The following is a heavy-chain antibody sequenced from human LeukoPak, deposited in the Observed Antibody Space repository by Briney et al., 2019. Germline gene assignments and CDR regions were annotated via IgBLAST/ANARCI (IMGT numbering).Heavy chain of an antibody. CDR2: ISSNGGST. J-gene: IGHJ4*02. CDR1: GFTFSSYA. Sequence: GGSLRLSCAASGFTFSSYAMHWVRQAPGKGLEYVSAISSNGGSTYYANSVKGRFTISRDNSKNTLYLQMGSLRAEDMAVYYCAREGLGYCSGGSCHGTLGGIDYWGQGTLVTVSS. V-gene: IGHV3-64*01. D-gene: IGHD2-15*01. CDR3: AREGLGYCSGGSCHGTLGGIDY.